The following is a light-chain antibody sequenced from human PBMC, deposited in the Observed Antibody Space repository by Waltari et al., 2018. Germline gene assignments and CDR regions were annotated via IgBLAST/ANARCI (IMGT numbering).Light chain of an antibody. Sequence: DIQMTQSPSSLSASVGDRVTITCQASQDISNSLNWYQQKPGKAPKLLIYDESNLETGVPSRFSGSGSGTDFTFTISSLQPEDIATYYCQQYDNLPLTFGGGTKVEIK. V-gene: IGKV1-33*01. J-gene: IGKJ4*01. CDR3: QQYDNLPLT. CDR2: DES. CDR1: QDISNS.